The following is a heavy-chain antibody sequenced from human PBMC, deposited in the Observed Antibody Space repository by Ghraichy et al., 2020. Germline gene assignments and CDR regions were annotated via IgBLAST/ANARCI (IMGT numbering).Heavy chain of an antibody. CDR2: IKSKTVGGTT. CDR1: GFTLTNAW. D-gene: IGHD3-22*01. J-gene: IGHJ4*02. Sequence: GGSLRLSCAASGFTLTNAWMSWVRHTPGKGLEWVGRIKSKTVGGTTDYAAPVKGRFTISRDESKNTLYLQMNSLQAEDTAVYYCTTDGRPDDCSASSRHRALDDWGRGTLVTVSS. V-gene: IGHV3-15*01. CDR3: TTDGRPDDCSASSRHRALDD.